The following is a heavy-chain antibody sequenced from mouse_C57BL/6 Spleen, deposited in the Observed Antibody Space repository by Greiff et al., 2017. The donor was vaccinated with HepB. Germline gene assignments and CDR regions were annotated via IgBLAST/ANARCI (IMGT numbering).Heavy chain of an antibody. CDR1: GYTFTSYW. Sequence: VQLQQSGAELVKPGASVKVSCKASGYTFTSYWMHWVKQRPGKALEGIGRINPSDGDTNYNQKFKGKATLTVDKSSSTAYMQLSSLTSEDSAVYYCAMDYYYGSSWAYWGQGTLVTVSA. CDR3: AMDYYYGSSWAY. J-gene: IGHJ3*01. D-gene: IGHD1-1*01. CDR2: INPSDGDT. V-gene: IGHV1-74*01.